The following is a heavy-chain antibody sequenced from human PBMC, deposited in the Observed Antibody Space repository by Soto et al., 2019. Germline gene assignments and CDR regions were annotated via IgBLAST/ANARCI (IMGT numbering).Heavy chain of an antibody. CDR3: ARGSDSGSYWGYFDY. Sequence: GGSLRLSCAASGFTFSSYGMHWVRQAPGKGLEWVAVIWYDGSNKYYADSVKGRFTISRDNSKNTLYLQMNSLRAEDTAVYYCARGSDSGSYWGYFDYWGQGTLVTVSS. CDR2: IWYDGSNK. D-gene: IGHD1-26*01. CDR1: GFTFSSYG. J-gene: IGHJ4*02. V-gene: IGHV3-33*01.